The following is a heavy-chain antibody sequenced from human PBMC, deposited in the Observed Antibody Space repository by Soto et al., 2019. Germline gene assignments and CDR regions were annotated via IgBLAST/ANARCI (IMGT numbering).Heavy chain of an antibody. CDR1: GDSVTSHY. Sequence: SETLSLTCSFSGDSVTSHYLTWIRQSPEKGLEWIGNMYYTGSSHYNPSLKSRLTISVDTAKNQFTLQLSSVTAADTAVYYCARQAVGPNYYDSSGYYDDWGQGTLVTVSS. V-gene: IGHV4-59*08. D-gene: IGHD3-22*01. CDR3: ARQAVGPNYYDSSGYYDD. CDR2: MYYTGSS. J-gene: IGHJ4*02.